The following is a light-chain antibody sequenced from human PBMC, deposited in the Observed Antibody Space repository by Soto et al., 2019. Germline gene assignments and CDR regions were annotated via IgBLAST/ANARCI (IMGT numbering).Light chain of an antibody. CDR1: SSDVGGYKY. Sequence: QSALTQPASVSGSPGQTITISCTGSSSDVGGYKYVSWYQQNPGKVPKLLIYDVNNRPSGVSNRFSGSKSGNTASLTISGLQGEDEGDYYCCSYTGSSTLVFGGGTKLTVL. CDR3: CSYTGSSTLV. J-gene: IGLJ2*01. V-gene: IGLV2-14*01. CDR2: DVN.